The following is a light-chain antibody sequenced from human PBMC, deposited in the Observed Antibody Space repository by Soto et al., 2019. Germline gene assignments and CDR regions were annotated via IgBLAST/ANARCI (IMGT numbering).Light chain of an antibody. Sequence: QSVLTQPASVSGSPGQSITISCTGTSSDVGGYNYVSWYQQDPGKAPKVMIYDVSNRPSGVSHRFSASKSGNTASLTISGLQADAEADYSCSSYTSSSIYVFGTGTKVT. CDR2: DVS. J-gene: IGLJ1*01. CDR1: SSDVGGYNY. V-gene: IGLV2-14*01. CDR3: SSYTSSSIYV.